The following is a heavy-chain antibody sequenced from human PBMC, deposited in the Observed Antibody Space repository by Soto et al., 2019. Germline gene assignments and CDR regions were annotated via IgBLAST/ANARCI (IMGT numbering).Heavy chain of an antibody. D-gene: IGHD3-10*01. CDR2: IYHSGST. CDR1: GGSISSSNW. J-gene: IGHJ6*02. Sequence: QVQLQESGPGLVKPSGTLSLTCAVSGGSISSSNWWSWVRQPPGKGLEWIGEIYHSGSTNYNPSLKSRVTISVDKSKNQFSLKLSSVTGADTAVYYCARTGAIMVRGQHDDYYGMDVWGQGTKVTFSS. CDR3: ARTGAIMVRGQHDDYYGMDV. V-gene: IGHV4-4*02.